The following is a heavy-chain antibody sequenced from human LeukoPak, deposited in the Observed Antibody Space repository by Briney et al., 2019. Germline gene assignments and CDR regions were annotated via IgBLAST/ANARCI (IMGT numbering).Heavy chain of an antibody. CDR3: ARVRSSVGATPSAFDI. J-gene: IGHJ3*02. Sequence: ASVKVSCKASGYTFTSYDINWVRQATGQGLEWMGWMNPNSSNTGYAQKFQGRVTMTRNTSISTAYMELSSLRSEDTAVYYCARVRSSVGATPSAFDIWGQGTMVTVSS. CDR2: MNPNSSNT. V-gene: IGHV1-8*01. CDR1: GYTFTSYD. D-gene: IGHD1-26*01.